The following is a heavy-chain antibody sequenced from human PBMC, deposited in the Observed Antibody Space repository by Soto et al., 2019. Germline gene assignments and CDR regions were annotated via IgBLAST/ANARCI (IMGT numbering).Heavy chain of an antibody. D-gene: IGHD4-17*01. J-gene: IGHJ4*02. V-gene: IGHV4-39*01. CDR1: GGSISSSSYY. CDR2: IYYSGST. Sequence: SETLSLTCTVSGGSISSSSYYWGWIRQPPGKGLEWIGSIYYSGSTYYNPSLKSRVTISVDTSKNQFSLKLSSVTAADTAVYYCARHSADYGDYVFDYWGQGTLVTVSS. CDR3: ARHSADYGDYVFDY.